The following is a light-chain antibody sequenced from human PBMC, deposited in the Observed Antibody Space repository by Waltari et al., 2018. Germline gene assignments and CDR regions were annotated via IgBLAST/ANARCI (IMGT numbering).Light chain of an antibody. J-gene: IGLJ3*02. Sequence: QSVLTQPPSASGAPGQRVSISCSGDSSNIGSNIVNWYQQFPGTAPRLLIYSNVHVPAGVPDRFSGSKSGTAAARAISGLRSEDEADDYCTSWDDSLNGYWVFGGGTRLTVL. CDR3: TSWDDSLNGYWV. CDR1: SSNIGSNI. V-gene: IGLV1-44*01. CDR2: SNV.